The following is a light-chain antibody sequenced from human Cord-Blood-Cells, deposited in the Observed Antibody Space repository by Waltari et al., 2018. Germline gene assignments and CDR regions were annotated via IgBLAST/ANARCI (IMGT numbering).Light chain of an antibody. CDR3: QQYGSSPPYI. Sequence: IVFTQSPGTLSLSPGERATLSCRASQSVSSSSLAGYQQKPGQAPRLLIYGASSRATGIPDRFSGSGSGTDFTLTISRLEPEDFAVYYCQQYGSSPPYIFGQGTKLEIK. J-gene: IGKJ2*01. V-gene: IGKV3-20*01. CDR2: GAS. CDR1: QSVSSSS.